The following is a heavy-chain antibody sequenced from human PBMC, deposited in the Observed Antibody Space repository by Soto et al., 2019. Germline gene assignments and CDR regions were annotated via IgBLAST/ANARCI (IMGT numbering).Heavy chain of an antibody. Sequence: HPGGSLRLSCAASGFTFSSYAMHWVRQAPGKGLEWVAVISYDGSNKYYADSVKGRFTISRDNSKNTLYLQMNSLRAEDTAGYYCARPRNHMVRGVINSYFDYWGQGTLVTVSS. CDR3: ARPRNHMVRGVINSYFDY. V-gene: IGHV3-30-3*01. D-gene: IGHD3-10*01. J-gene: IGHJ4*02. CDR1: GFTFSSYA. CDR2: ISYDGSNK.